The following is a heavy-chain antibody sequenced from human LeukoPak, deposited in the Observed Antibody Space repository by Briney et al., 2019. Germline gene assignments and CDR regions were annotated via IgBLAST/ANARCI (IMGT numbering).Heavy chain of an antibody. Sequence: ASVKVSCKASGYTFTSYYMHWMRQAPGQGLEWMGIINTSGGSTSYAQKFQGRVTMTRDMSTSTVYMELSSLRSEDPAVYYCARDRRGWTTENFDYWGQGTLVTVSS. CDR3: ARDRRGWTTENFDY. J-gene: IGHJ4*02. D-gene: IGHD3/OR15-3a*01. CDR2: INTSGGST. V-gene: IGHV1-46*01. CDR1: GYTFTSYY.